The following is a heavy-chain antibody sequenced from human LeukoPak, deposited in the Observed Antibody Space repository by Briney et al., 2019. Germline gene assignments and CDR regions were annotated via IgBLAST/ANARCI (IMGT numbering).Heavy chain of an antibody. J-gene: IGHJ4*02. V-gene: IGHV4-59*01. CDR3: ARLAAAGHFDY. D-gene: IGHD6-13*01. CDR1: GGSISSYY. CDR2: IYYSGST. Sequence: SETLSLTCTVSGGSISSYYWSWIRQPPGKGLEWIGYIYYSGSTDYNPSLKSRVTISVETSKNQFSLKLSSVTAADTAVYYCARLAAAGHFDYWGQGTLVTVSS.